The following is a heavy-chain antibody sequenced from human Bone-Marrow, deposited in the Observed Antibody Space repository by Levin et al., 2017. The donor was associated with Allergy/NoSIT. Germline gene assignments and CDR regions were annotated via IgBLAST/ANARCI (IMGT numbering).Heavy chain of an antibody. Sequence: GGSLRLSCAASGFTFRDHSMHWVRQAPGKGLEYVSSINDRGGNAYYADSVKGRFTMYRDDSRQTVFLQKANLRGDDTGIYYCARGLGGSGFDVSDWWGQGTLVTVSS. CDR2: INDRGGNA. V-gene: IGHV3-64*02. CDR1: GFTFRDHS. D-gene: IGHD5-12*01. CDR3: ARGLGGSGFDVSDW. J-gene: IGHJ4*02.